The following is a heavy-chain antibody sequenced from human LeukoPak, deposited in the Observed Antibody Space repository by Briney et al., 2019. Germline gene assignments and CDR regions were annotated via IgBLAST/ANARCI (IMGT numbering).Heavy chain of an antibody. D-gene: IGHD3-22*01. V-gene: IGHV4-61*02. CDR3: ARAIGYYYDSSGYYFGY. J-gene: IGHJ4*02. Sequence: PSETLSLTCTVSGGSISSGSYYWSWIRQPAGKGLEWIGRIYTSESTNYNPSLKSRVTISVDTSKNQFSLKLSSVTAADTAVYYCARAIGYYYDSSGYYFGYWGQGTLVTVSS. CDR1: GGSISSGSYY. CDR2: IYTSEST.